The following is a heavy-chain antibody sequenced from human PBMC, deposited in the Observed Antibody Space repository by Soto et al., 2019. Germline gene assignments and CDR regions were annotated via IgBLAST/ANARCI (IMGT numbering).Heavy chain of an antibody. V-gene: IGHV3-23*01. J-gene: IGHJ2*01. D-gene: IGHD6-19*01. CDR3: AKDRGGWYDYWYFDL. CDR1: GFTFSSYA. Sequence: EVQLLESGGGLVQPGGSLRLSCAASGFTFSSYAMSWVRQAPGKGLEWVSAISGSGGSTYYADSVKGRFTISRDNSKNTLHLQMNSLRAEDTAVYYCAKDRGGWYDYWYFDLWGRGTLVTVSS. CDR2: ISGSGGST.